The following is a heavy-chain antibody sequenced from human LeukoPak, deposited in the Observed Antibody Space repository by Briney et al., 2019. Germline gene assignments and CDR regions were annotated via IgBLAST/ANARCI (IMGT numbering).Heavy chain of an antibody. CDR3: AQWELLPTADY. D-gene: IGHD1-26*01. Sequence: GGSLRLSCAASGFTFSSYAMHWVRQAPGKGLEWVAVISYDGSNKYYADSVKGRFTISRDNSKNTLFLEMNSLRANDTAVYYCAQWELLPTADYWGQGTLVTVSS. J-gene: IGHJ4*02. CDR1: GFTFSSYA. CDR2: ISYDGSNK. V-gene: IGHV3-30-3*01.